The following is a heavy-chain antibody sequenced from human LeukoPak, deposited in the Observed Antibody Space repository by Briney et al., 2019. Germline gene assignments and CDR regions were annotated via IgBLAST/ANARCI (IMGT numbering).Heavy chain of an antibody. CDR1: GFTVSSNY. V-gene: IGHV3-66*01. J-gene: IGHJ4*02. Sequence: GGSLRLSCAASGFTVSSNYMSWVRQAPGKGLEWVSVIYSGGSTYYADSVKGRFTISRDNSKNTLYLQMNSLRAEDTAVYYCARDIFGYDSSGYSGYWGQGTLVTVSS. CDR3: ARDIFGYDSSGYSGY. D-gene: IGHD3-22*01. CDR2: IYSGGST.